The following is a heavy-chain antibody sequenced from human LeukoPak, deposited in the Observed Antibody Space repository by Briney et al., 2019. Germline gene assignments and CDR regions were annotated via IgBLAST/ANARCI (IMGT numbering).Heavy chain of an antibody. CDR3: TRGRNWFDP. J-gene: IGHJ5*02. V-gene: IGHV3-49*04. CDR1: GFTFGDYA. Sequence: GGSLRLSCTASGFTFGDYATSWVRQAPGKGLEWVGFIRSKAYGGTTEYAASVKGRFTISRDDSKSIAYLQMNSLKTEDTAVYYCTRGRNWFDPWGQGTLVTVSS. CDR2: IRSKAYGGTT.